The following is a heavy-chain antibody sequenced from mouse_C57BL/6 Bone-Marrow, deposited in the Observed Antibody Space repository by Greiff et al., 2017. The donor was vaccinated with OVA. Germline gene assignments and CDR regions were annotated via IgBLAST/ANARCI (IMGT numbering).Heavy chain of an antibody. Sequence: QVQLQQPGAELVKPGASVKLSCKASGYTFTSYWMHWVKQRPGQGLEWIGMIHPNSGSTNYNEKFKSKATLTVDKSSSTAYMQLSSLTSEDSAVYYCASYYGTAYYFDYWGQGTTLTVSS. CDR3: ASYYGTAYYFDY. V-gene: IGHV1-64*01. J-gene: IGHJ2*01. D-gene: IGHD1-1*01. CDR1: GYTFTSYW. CDR2: IHPNSGST.